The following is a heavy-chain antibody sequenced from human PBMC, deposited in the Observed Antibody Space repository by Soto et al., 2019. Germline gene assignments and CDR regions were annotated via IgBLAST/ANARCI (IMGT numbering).Heavy chain of an antibody. CDR1: GGTFSSYA. D-gene: IGHD1-7*01. CDR2: IIPIFGTA. CDR3: ARDVFGGGTGTTRWFDP. V-gene: IGHV1-69*06. J-gene: IGHJ5*02. Sequence: WASVKVSCKASGGTFSSYAISWVRQAPGQGLEWMGGIIPIFGTANYAQKFQGRATITADKSTSTAYMELSSLRSEDTAVYYCARDVFGGGTGTTRWFDPWGQGTLVTVSS.